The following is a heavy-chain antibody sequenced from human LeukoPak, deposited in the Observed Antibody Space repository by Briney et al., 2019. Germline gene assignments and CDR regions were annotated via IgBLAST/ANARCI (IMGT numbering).Heavy chain of an antibody. CDR2: ISYDGSNK. D-gene: IGHD3-10*01. J-gene: IGHJ4*02. CDR3: AKDGKLYGSGSYQIDY. V-gene: IGHV3-30*18. CDR1: GFTFSSYG. Sequence: GSLRLSCAASGFTFSSYGMHWVRQAPGKGLEWVAVISYDGSNKYYADSVKGRFTISRDNSKNTLYLQMNSLRAEDTAVYYCAKDGKLYGSGSYQIDYWGQGTLVTVSS.